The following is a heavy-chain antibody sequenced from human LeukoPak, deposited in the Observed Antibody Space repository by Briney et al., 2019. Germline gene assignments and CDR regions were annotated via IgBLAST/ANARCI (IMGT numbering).Heavy chain of an antibody. V-gene: IGHV3-23*01. CDR2: ISGSGGST. J-gene: IGHJ4*02. CDR3: VPFSGAKYYYGSGSYQLPLFDY. Sequence: QPGGSLRLSCAASGFTFSSYAMSWVRQAPGKGLEWVSAISGSGGSTYYADSVKGRFTISRDNSKNTLYLQMNSLRAEDTAVYYCVPFSGAKYYYGSGSYQLPLFDYWGQGTLVTVSS. CDR1: GFTFSSYA. D-gene: IGHD3-10*01.